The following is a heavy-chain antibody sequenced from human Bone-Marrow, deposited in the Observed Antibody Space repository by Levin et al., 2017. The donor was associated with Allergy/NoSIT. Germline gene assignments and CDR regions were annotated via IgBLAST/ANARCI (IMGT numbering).Heavy chain of an antibody. D-gene: IGHD2-15*01. J-gene: IGHJ6*03. CDR3: AREWWAVVVAATRRTYYYYYMDV. Sequence: SQTLSLTCAISGDSVSSNSAAWNWIRQSPSRGLEWLGRTYYRSKWYNDYAVSVKSRITINPDTSKNQFSLQLNSVTPEDTAVYYCAREWWAVVVAATRRTYYYYYMDVWGKGTTVTVSS. CDR1: GDSVSSNSAA. V-gene: IGHV6-1*01. CDR2: TYYRSKWYN.